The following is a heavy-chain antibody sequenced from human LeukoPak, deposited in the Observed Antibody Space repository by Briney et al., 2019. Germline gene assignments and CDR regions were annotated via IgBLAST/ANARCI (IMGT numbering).Heavy chain of an antibody. CDR3: ARDLMWGFDY. CDR2: IGNDGRDQ. J-gene: IGHJ4*02. V-gene: IGHV3-30*02. Sequence: PGGSLRLSCAASGFTFSGHAMHWVRQTPGVGREWVAIIGNDGRDQHYSDSVKGRFTISRDNSKNTLFLQLNSLRPEDTALYLCARDLMWGFDYWGQGTLVTVSS. CDR1: GFTFSGHA. D-gene: IGHD7-27*01.